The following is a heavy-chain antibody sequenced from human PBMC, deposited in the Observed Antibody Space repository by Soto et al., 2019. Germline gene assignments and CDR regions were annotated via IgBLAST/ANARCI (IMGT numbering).Heavy chain of an antibody. J-gene: IGHJ6*04. Sequence: KVSCKVSGYTLTELSMHWVRQAPGKGLEWMGGFDPEDGETIYAQKFQGRVTMTEDTSTDTAYMELRSLRSDDTAVYYCASPNAYYDFWSGEPGLMDVWGKGTTVTVSA. V-gene: IGHV1-24*01. CDR1: GYTLTELS. CDR2: FDPEDGET. CDR3: ASPNAYYDFWSGEPGLMDV. D-gene: IGHD3-3*01.